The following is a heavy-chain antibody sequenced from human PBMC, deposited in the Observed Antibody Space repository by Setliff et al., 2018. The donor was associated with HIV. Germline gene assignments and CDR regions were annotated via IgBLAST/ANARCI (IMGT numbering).Heavy chain of an antibody. J-gene: IGHJ6*02. D-gene: IGHD3-10*01. Sequence: GASVKVSCKASGYTFTGYFIHWVRQAPGQGLEWMGWISPYNDYTNYEQSLQGRVRMTTDTSTRTAYMDLRSLRSNDTAVYYCARGGYYSGSGMNYHYYGLDVWGQGTTVTVSS. CDR2: ISPYNDYT. V-gene: IGHV1-18*04. CDR3: ARGGYYSGSGMNYHYYGLDV. CDR1: GYTFTGYF.